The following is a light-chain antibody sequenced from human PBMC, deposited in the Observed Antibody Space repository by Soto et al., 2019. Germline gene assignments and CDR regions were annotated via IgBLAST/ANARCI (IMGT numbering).Light chain of an antibody. J-gene: IGLJ2*01. CDR1: SSNIGSNY. CDR2: RNN. Sequence: QSVLTQPTSASGTPGQRVTISCSGSSSNIGSNYVYWYQQLPGTAPKLLIYRNNQRPSGVPDRFSGSKSGTSASLAISGLRSEDEADYYCAAWDDSLSGREFGGGTKVTVL. CDR3: AAWDDSLSGRE. V-gene: IGLV1-47*01.